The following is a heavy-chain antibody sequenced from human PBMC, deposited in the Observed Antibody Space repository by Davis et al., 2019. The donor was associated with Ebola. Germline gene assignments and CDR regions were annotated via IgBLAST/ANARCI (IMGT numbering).Heavy chain of an antibody. Sequence: HTGGSLRLSCAVSGFPITNYWTHWVRQAPGKGLVWVSRINSDGSSTSYADSVKGRFTISRDNAKNSLYLQMNSLRAEDTAVYYCAKGSVTIFGVAPDYYGMDVWGKGTTVTVSS. CDR3: AKGSVTIFGVAPDYYGMDV. D-gene: IGHD3-3*01. CDR1: GFPITNYW. CDR2: INSDGSST. J-gene: IGHJ6*04. V-gene: IGHV3-74*01.